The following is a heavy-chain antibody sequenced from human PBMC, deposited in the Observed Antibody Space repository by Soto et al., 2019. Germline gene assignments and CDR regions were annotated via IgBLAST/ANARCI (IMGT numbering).Heavy chain of an antibody. CDR2: IDPDDSYT. CDR1: GYSFTNYW. J-gene: IGHJ4*02. D-gene: IGHD2-15*01. V-gene: IGHV5-10-1*01. CDR3: ARLPPPTYCSGSTCSGY. Sequence: LGESLKISCKGSGYSFTNYWINWVRQMPGKGLEWMGRIDPDDSYTNYSPSFQGHVTISVGKSISTAYLQWSSLQASDTAIYYCARLPPPTYCSGSTCSGYWGQGTLVTVSS.